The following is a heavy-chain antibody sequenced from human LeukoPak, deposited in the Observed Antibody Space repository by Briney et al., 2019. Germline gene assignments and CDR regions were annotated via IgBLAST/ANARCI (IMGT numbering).Heavy chain of an antibody. CDR1: GFTVSSNY. CDR3: ATISSPLDY. Sequence: GGSLRLSCAASGFTVSSNYISWVRQAPGKGLEWVANIKLDGSGTYYVDSVKGRFTISRDNAMNSVYLQMNSLRAEDTAVYYCATISSPLDYWGQGTLVTVSS. J-gene: IGHJ4*02. D-gene: IGHD2-2*01. V-gene: IGHV3-7*01. CDR2: IKLDGSGT.